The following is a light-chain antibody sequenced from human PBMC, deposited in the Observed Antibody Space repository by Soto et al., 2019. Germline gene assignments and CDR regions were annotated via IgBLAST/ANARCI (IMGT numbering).Light chain of an antibody. CDR3: LQDINYPWT. CDR1: QSIRIN. J-gene: IGKJ1*01. CDR2: GAS. V-gene: IGKV3-15*01. Sequence: EIVMTQYPDTLSLSPGETVTLPCRASQSIRINLAWYKHKPGQSPRLLIYGASNRATGFPARFSGSGSGTDFTLALSSLQPEDSATYYCLQDINYPWTFGQGTKLDIK.